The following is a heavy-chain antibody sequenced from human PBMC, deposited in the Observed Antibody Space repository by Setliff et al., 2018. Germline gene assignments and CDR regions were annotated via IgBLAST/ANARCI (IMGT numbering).Heavy chain of an antibody. Sequence: GASVKVSCKASGGTFSSYAISWVRQAPGQGLEWMGRIIPIFGTANYAQKFQGRVTITADKSTSTAYMELSSLRSEDTAVYYCAREDGTYYNFWSGYSTTPYYGMDVWGQGTTVTVSS. CDR3: AREDGTYYNFWSGYSTTPYYGMDV. V-gene: IGHV1-69*06. CDR2: IIPIFGTA. J-gene: IGHJ6*02. D-gene: IGHD3-3*01. CDR1: GGTFSSYA.